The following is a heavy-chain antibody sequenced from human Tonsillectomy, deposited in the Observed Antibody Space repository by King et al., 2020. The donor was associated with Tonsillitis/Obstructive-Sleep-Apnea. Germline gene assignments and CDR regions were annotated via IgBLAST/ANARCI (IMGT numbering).Heavy chain of an antibody. CDR2: ISRSGTII. V-gene: IGHV3-11*01. Sequence: VQLVESGGGLVKPGGSLRLSCAASGFTFRDYYMSWIRQAPGKGLEWVSYISRSGTIIYYADSVKGRFTISRDNAKNSLYLQMNSLRAEDTAVYYCARDWGRYYDSSGHPDAFDIWGQGTMVTVSS. CDR3: ARDWGRYYDSSGHPDAFDI. J-gene: IGHJ3*02. CDR1: GFTFRDYY. D-gene: IGHD3-22*01.